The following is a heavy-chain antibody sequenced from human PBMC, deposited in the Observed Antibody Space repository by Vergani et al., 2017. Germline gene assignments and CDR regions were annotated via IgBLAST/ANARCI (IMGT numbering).Heavy chain of an antibody. V-gene: IGHV3-11*01. CDR3: AGDHRDYNNYPGTFDI. CDR1: GFSFSDHY. D-gene: IGHD5-24*01. J-gene: IGHJ3*02. CDR2: ISNSGNTI. Sequence: QLQLVESGGGLVKPGGSLRLSCAASGFSFSDHYMTWIRQAPGKGLEWVSYISNSGNTIEYADSVKGRFSISRDNAKSSLFLQMDSLRAEDTAVYYCAGDHRDYNNYPGTFDIWGQGSMVTVSS.